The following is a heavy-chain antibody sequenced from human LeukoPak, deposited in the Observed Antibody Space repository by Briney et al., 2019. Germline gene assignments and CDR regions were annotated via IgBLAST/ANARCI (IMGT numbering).Heavy chain of an antibody. J-gene: IGHJ2*01. CDR2: ISHSGNT. V-gene: IGHV4-31*03. Sequence: SETLSLTCTVSGDSINSGGYYWNWIRQHPKRGLEWIGYISHSGNTYFNPSLKSRLTISVDTSKNQFSLKLSSVTAADTAVYYCARDLGYYYDRRYFDLWGRGTLVTVSS. CDR1: GDSINSGGYY. D-gene: IGHD3-22*01. CDR3: ARDLGYYYDRRYFDL.